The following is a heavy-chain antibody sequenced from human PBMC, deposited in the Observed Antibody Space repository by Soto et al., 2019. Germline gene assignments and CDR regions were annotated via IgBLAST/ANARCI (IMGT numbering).Heavy chain of an antibody. CDR1: NGSISSYY. Sequence: SETLSLTCTVSNGSISSYYWSWIRQPPGKGLEWIGYIYYSGITNYNPSLKSRVTISVDTSKDQFSLKLSSVTAADTAVYYCARGWRQLVPNWFDPWGQGTLVTVSS. V-gene: IGHV4-59*01. CDR3: ARGWRQLVPNWFDP. D-gene: IGHD6-6*01. CDR2: IYYSGIT. J-gene: IGHJ5*02.